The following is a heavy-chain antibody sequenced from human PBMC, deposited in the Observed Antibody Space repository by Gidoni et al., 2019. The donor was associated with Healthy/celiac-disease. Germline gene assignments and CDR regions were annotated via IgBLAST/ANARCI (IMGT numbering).Heavy chain of an antibody. CDR1: GGTFSSYA. CDR2: IIPICGTA. D-gene: IGHD3-22*01. Sequence: QVQLVQSGAAVKKPGSSVKVSCKASGGTFSSYAISWVRQAPGQGLEWMGGIIPICGTANYAQKFQGRVTITADKSTSTADMELSSLRSEDTAVYYCARSRGYYDSSGYSVYYYYMDVWGKGTTVTVSS. V-gene: IGHV1-69*06. CDR3: ARSRGYYDSSGYSVYYYYMDV. J-gene: IGHJ6*03.